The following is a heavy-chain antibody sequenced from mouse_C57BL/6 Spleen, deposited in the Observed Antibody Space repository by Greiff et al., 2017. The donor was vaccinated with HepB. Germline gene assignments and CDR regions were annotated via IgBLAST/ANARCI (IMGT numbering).Heavy chain of an antibody. CDR2: INPSSGYT. D-gene: IGHD2-13*01. V-gene: IGHV1-7*01. CDR1: GYTFTSYW. J-gene: IGHJ4*01. CDR3: ARVYYSDNYAMDY. Sequence: VQLQQSGAELAKPGASVKLSCKASGYTFTSYWMHWVKQRPGQGLEWIGYINPSSGYTKYNQKFKDKATLTADKSSSTAYMQLSSLTYEDSAVYYCARVYYSDNYAMDYWGQGTSVTVSS.